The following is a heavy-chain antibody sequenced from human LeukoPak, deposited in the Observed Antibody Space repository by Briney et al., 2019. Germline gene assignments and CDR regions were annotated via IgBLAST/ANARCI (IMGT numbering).Heavy chain of an antibody. CDR3: ARDHNNWNYGVIDL. CDR2: ISGNTPTI. Sequence: GGSLRLSCAASGLRFSDYYMSWIRQVPGRGLEWLSYISGNTPTIYYADSVKGRFTISRDNDKNSLYLHMNSLRAEDTAVYYCARDHNNWNYGVIDLWGQGTLVSVSS. J-gene: IGHJ5*02. CDR1: GLRFSDYY. V-gene: IGHV3-11*04. D-gene: IGHD1-7*01.